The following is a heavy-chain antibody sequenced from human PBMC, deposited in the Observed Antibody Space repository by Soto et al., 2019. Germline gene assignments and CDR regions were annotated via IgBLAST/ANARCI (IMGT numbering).Heavy chain of an antibody. Sequence: GASVKVSCKASGGTFSSYAISWVRQAPGQGLEWMGGIIPIFGTANSAQKFQGRVTITADESTSTAYMELSSLRSEDTAVYYCARRTITVVTLPDAWGQGTMVTVSS. J-gene: IGHJ3*01. CDR1: GGTFSSYA. D-gene: IGHD2-15*01. CDR2: IIPIFGTA. CDR3: ARRTITVVTLPDA. V-gene: IGHV1-69*13.